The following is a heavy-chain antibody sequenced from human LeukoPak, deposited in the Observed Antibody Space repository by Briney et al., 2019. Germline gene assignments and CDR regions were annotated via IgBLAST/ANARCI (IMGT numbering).Heavy chain of an antibody. Sequence: GGSLRLSCAASGFTFSTYWMSWVRQAPGKGLEWVANIKEDGSEKYYVDSVKGRFTISRDNAKNSLYLQINSLRAEDTGVYYCARSRIQTRYSGYKWGQGTPVTVSS. J-gene: IGHJ4*02. V-gene: IGHV3-7*01. CDR1: GFTFSTYW. CDR3: ARSRIQTRYSGYK. CDR2: IKEDGSEK. D-gene: IGHD3-9*01.